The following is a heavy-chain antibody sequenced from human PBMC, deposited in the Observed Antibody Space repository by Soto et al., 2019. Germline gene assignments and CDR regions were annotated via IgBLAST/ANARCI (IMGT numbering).Heavy chain of an antibody. CDR2: IKSKTDGGTT. Sequence: GGSLRLSCAASGFTFSNAWMNWVRQAPGKGLEWVGRIKSKTDGGTTDYAAPVKGRFTISRDDSKNTLYLQMNSLKTEDTAVYYCTTDSSPHYYGSGSYYNAPWYWGQGTLVTVSS. J-gene: IGHJ4*02. D-gene: IGHD3-10*01. CDR1: GFTFSNAW. V-gene: IGHV3-15*07. CDR3: TTDSSPHYYGSGSYYNAPWY.